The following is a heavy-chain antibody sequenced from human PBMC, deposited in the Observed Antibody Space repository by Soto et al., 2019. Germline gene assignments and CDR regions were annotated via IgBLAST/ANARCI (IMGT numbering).Heavy chain of an antibody. Sequence: PSETLSLTCTVSGGSISSGGYYWSWIRQHPGKGLEWIGYIYYSGSTYYNPSLKSRVTISVDTSKNQFSLKLSSVTAADTAVYYCARLLIMNYDSSGITAPAGGHHAFDIWGQGTMVTVSS. J-gene: IGHJ3*02. CDR1: GGSISSGGYY. V-gene: IGHV4-31*03. CDR3: ARLLIMNYDSSGITAPAGGHHAFDI. D-gene: IGHD3-22*01. CDR2: IYYSGST.